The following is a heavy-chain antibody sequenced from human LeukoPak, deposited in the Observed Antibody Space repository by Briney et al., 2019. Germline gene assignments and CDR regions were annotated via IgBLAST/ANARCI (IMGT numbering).Heavy chain of an antibody. Sequence: SETLSLTCTVSDDSITSPNYYWSWVRQPAGKGLEWIGHIYTTGNTNYNPSFKSRVTMSIDTSKKHFSLKLTSVTAADTAMYYCARGVFDWIFSSYWYFDIWGRGTLVSVSS. D-gene: IGHD3-9*01. CDR2: IYTTGNT. J-gene: IGHJ2*01. V-gene: IGHV4-61*09. CDR1: DDSITSPNYY. CDR3: ARGVFDWIFSSYWYFDI.